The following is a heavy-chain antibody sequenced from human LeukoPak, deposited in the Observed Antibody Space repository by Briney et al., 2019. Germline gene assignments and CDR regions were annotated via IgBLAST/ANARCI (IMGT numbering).Heavy chain of an antibody. D-gene: IGHD3-22*01. Sequence: PSETLSLTCTVSGGSISSYYWSWIRQPPGKGLEWIGYIYYSGSTNYIPSLKSRVTISVDTSKNQFSLKLSSVTAADTAVYYCARSEGYYDSSGCFDYWGQGTLVTVSS. CDR2: IYYSGST. CDR1: GGSISSYY. CDR3: ARSEGYYDSSGCFDY. V-gene: IGHV4-59*08. J-gene: IGHJ4*02.